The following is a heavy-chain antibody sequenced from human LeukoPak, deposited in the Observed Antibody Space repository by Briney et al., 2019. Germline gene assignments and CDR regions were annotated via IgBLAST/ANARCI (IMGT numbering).Heavy chain of an antibody. V-gene: IGHV4-34*01. D-gene: IGHD4-17*01. CDR2: INHSGST. CDR1: GGSFSGYY. Sequence: SETLSLTCAVYGGSFSGYYWSWIRQPPGKGLEWIGEINHSGSTNHNPSLKSRVTISVDTSKNQFSLKLSSVTAADTAVYYCARSYGDYVYYGMDVWGKGTTVTVSS. CDR3: ARSYGDYVYYGMDV. J-gene: IGHJ6*04.